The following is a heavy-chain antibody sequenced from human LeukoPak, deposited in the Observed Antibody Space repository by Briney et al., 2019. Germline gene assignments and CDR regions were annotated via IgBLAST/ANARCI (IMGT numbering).Heavy chain of an antibody. CDR2: SNPRGGST. V-gene: IGHV1-46*01. CDR3: ARSPGYCSGGSCYGHNWFDP. Sequence: ASVKVSCKASGDTFTSHYTHWVRQAPGQGLEWMGMSNPRGGSTSHAQKFQGRVTMTRDTSTSTVYMELSSLRSEDTAVYYCARSPGYCSGGSCYGHNWFDPWGQGTLVTVSS. D-gene: IGHD2-15*01. J-gene: IGHJ5*02. CDR1: GDTFTSHY.